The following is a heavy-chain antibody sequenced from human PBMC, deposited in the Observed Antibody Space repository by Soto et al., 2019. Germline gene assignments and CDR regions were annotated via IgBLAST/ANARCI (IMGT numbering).Heavy chain of an antibody. CDR2: ISYDGSNK. CDR3: AKDLVYGINFYDYGMDV. J-gene: IGHJ6*02. V-gene: IGHV3-30*18. D-gene: IGHD1-20*01. Sequence: QVQLVESGGGVVQPGRSLGLSCAVSGFPFSGYGMHWARQAPGQGLEWVAVISYDGSNKYYADSVKGRFTISRDNSKNTLYLQMNSLRPDDTAVYYCAKDLVYGINFYDYGMDVWGQGTTVTVSS. CDR1: GFPFSGYG.